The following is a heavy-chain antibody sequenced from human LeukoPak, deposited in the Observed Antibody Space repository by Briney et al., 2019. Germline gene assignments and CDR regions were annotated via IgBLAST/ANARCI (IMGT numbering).Heavy chain of an antibody. CDR2: ISAYNGNT. CDR1: GYTFTSYG. J-gene: IGHJ4*02. D-gene: IGHD3-9*01. Sequence: ASVKVSCKASGYTFTSYGISWVRQAPGQGLEWMGWISAYNGNTNYAQKLQGRVTMTTDTSTSTAYMELRSLRSDDTAVYYCARGAYDILTGYSPRLFDYWGQGTLVTVSS. CDR3: ARGAYDILTGYSPRLFDY. V-gene: IGHV1-18*01.